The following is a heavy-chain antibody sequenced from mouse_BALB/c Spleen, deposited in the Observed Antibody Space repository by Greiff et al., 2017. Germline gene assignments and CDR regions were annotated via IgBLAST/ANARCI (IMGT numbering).Heavy chain of an antibody. V-gene: IGHV5-9-4*01. CDR3: ARECGYYAMDY. CDR2: ISSGGSYT. J-gene: IGHJ4*01. CDR1: GFTFSSYA. Sequence: VQLKESGGGLVKPGGSLKLSCAASGFTFSSYAMSWVRQSPEKRLEWVAEISSGGSYTYYPDTVTGRFTISRDNAKNSLYLEMSSLRSEDTAMYYCARECGYYAMDYWGQGTSVTVSS.